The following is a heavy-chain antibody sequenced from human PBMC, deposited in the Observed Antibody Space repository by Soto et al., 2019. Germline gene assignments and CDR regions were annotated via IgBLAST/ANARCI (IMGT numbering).Heavy chain of an antibody. J-gene: IGHJ4*02. V-gene: IGHV3-23*01. CDR3: AGCSSAADEYFDY. D-gene: IGHD6-6*01. CDR2: ISGSGGST. Sequence: GGSLRLSCAASGFTFSSYAMSWVRQAPGKGLEWVSAISGSGGSTYYADSVKGRFTISRDNSKNTLYLQMNSLRAEDTAVYYCAGCSSAADEYFDYWGQGTLVTVSS. CDR1: GFTFSSYA.